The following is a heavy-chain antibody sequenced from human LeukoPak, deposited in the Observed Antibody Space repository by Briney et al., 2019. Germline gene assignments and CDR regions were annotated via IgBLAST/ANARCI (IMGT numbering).Heavy chain of an antibody. CDR2: IYYTGTT. V-gene: IGHV4-39*07. J-gene: IGHJ5*02. D-gene: IGHD4-17*01. Sequence: SETLSLTCTVSGGSVSSSVYYWVWIRQPPGQGLEWIGSIYYTGTTYYNPALNRRVTISVDTSKNQFSLNLTSVTAADTAFYYCARGPKTTMTTYAYWFDPWGQGTLVTVSS. CDR1: GGSVSSSVYY. CDR3: ARGPKTTMTTYAYWFDP.